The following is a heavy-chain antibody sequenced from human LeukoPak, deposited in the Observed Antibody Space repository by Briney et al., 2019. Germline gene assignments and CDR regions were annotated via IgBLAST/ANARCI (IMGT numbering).Heavy chain of an antibody. V-gene: IGHV4-38-2*02. CDR2: IYHSGST. J-gene: IGHJ4*02. CDR3: ASEVSVGDYYGSGSLHDY. CDR1: GYSISSGYY. D-gene: IGHD3-10*01. Sequence: SETLSLTCTVSGYSISSGYYWGWIRQPPGKGLEWIGSIYHSGSTYYNPSLKSRVTISVDTSKNQFSLKLSSVTAADTAVYYCASEVSVGDYYGSGSLHDYWGQGTLVTVSS.